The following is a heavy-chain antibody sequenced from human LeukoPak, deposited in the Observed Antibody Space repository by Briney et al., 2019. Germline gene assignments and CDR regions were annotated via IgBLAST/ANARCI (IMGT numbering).Heavy chain of an antibody. CDR3: ARGGGDYGDYFDY. V-gene: IGHV4-39*07. J-gene: IGHJ4*02. CDR1: GGSLSSSSYY. Sequence: SETLSLTCTVSGGSLSSSSYYWGWIRQPPGKGLEWIGSIYYSGSTYYNPSLKSRVTISVDTSKNQFSLKLSSVTAADTAVYYCARGGGDYGDYFDYWGQGTLVTVSS. D-gene: IGHD4-17*01. CDR2: IYYSGST.